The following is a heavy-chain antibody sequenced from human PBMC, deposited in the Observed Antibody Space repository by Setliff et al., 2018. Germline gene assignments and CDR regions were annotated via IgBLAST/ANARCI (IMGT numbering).Heavy chain of an antibody. V-gene: IGHV3-11*04. D-gene: IGHD3-22*01. Sequence: PGGSLRLSCAASGFTFSDYYMSWIRQAPGKGLEWVSYISSSGSTIYYADSAKGRFTISRDNAKNSLYLQMNSLRAEDTAVYYCARDVRVYDSSGYYYYYYGMDVWGQGTTVTVSS. CDR3: ARDVRVYDSSGYYYYYYGMDV. J-gene: IGHJ6*02. CDR1: GFTFSDYY. CDR2: ISSSGSTI.